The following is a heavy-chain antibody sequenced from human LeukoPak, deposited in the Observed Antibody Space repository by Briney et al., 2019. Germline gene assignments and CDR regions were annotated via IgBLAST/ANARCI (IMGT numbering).Heavy chain of an antibody. CDR2: ISYCAITM. CDR1: GFMFRSFE. CDR3: ALLAVASDFDY. J-gene: IGHJ4*02. Sequence: GGSLRPSFAAAGFMFRSFEMCCVRQAPGEGVEWSAYISYCAITMYYADSVKGRFTISRDDAKNSLFLQMNSLRAEDTAVYYCALLAVASDFDYWGQGALVTVSS. V-gene: IGHV3-48*03. D-gene: IGHD6-19*01.